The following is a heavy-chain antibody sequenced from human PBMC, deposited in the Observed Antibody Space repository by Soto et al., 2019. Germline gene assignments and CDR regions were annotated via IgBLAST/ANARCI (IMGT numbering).Heavy chain of an antibody. V-gene: IGHV3-33*01. D-gene: IGHD1-26*01. J-gene: IGHJ6*02. CDR1: GFTFSSYG. CDR3: ARARSYYEADRYYYYYYGMDV. CDR2: IWYDGSNK. Sequence: QVQLVESGGGVVQPGRSLRLSCAASGFTFSSYGMHWVRQAPGKGLEWVAVIWYDGSNKYYADSVKGRFTISRDNSKNTLYLQMNSLRAEDTAVYYCARARSYYEADRYYYYYYGMDVWGQGTTVAVSS.